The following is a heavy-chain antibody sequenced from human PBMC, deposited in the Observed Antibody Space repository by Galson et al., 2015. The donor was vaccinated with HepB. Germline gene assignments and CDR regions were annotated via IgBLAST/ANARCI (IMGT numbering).Heavy chain of an antibody. CDR2: IRYDGSNK. CDR1: GFTFSSYD. V-gene: IGHV3-30*02. CDR3: AKSPPGGIVVVTAIPAYYYGMDV. Sequence: SLRLSCAASGFTFSSYDMHWVRQAPGKGLEWVAFIRYDGSNKYYADSVKGRFTISRDNSKNTLYLQMNSLRAEDTAVYYCAKSPPGGIVVVTAIPAYYYGMDVWGQGTTVTVSS. D-gene: IGHD2-21*02. J-gene: IGHJ6*02.